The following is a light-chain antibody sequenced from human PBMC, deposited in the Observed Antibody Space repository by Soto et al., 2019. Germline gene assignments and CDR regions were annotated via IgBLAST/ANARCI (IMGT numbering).Light chain of an antibody. J-gene: IGKJ5*01. CDR2: GAS. Sequence: DIVMTQSPATLSVSPGERATLSCRASQSVSSNLAWYQQKPGQAPRLLIYGASTRATGIPARFSGSGSGTEFTLTISSLQSEDFAVYYCQQYNNWLITFGQGTGLEIK. V-gene: IGKV3-15*01. CDR1: QSVSSN. CDR3: QQYNNWLIT.